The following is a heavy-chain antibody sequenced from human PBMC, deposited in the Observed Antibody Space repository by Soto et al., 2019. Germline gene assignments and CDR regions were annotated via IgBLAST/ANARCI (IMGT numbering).Heavy chain of an antibody. J-gene: IGHJ5*02. Sequence: QVQLQESGPGLVKPSQTLSLTCTVSGGSISSGDYYWSWIRQSPGRGLAWIGYIYYSGSTYYNPSXKXRXPXTADTSKNPFSRNLSSVTAADTAVYYCARVADGHYPTNWFDPWGQGTLVTGSS. CDR1: GGSISSGDYY. CDR2: IYYSGST. CDR3: ARVADGHYPTNWFDP. D-gene: IGHD3-3*01. V-gene: IGHV4-30-4*01.